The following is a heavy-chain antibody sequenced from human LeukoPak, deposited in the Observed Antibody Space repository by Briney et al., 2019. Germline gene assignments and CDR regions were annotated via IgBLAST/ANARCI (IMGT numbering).Heavy chain of an antibody. CDR2: ISGSGGST. D-gene: IGHD6-19*01. CDR1: GFTFSSYA. J-gene: IGHJ4*02. V-gene: IGHV3-23*01. Sequence: GGSLRLSCAASGFTFSSYAMSWVRQAPGKRPEWVSAISGSGGSTYYADSVKGRFTISRDNSKNTLYLQMNSLRAEDTAVYYCAPPAGAGKEGDYWGQGTLVTVSS. CDR3: APPAGAGKEGDY.